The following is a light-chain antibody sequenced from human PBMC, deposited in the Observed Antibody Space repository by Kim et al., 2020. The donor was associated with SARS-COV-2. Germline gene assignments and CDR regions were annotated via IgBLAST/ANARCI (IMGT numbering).Light chain of an antibody. CDR3: QHLNTYSVL. CDR2: GAS. Sequence: DIKLTQSPSFLSASVGDRVTITCRASQGISNYLAWYQQKPGKAPKLLMYGASSLQDGVPSRFSGSGSGTEFTLTISNLQPEDFATYYCQHLNTYSVLFGPGTKVDIK. J-gene: IGKJ3*01. CDR1: QGISNY. V-gene: IGKV1-9*01.